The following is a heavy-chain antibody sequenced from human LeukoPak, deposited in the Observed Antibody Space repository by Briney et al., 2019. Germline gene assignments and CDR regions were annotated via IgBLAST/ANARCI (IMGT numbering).Heavy chain of an antibody. V-gene: IGHV3-30*02. D-gene: IGHD2-15*01. J-gene: IGHJ5*02. CDR1: GFTFSSYG. Sequence: GGSLRLSCAASGFTFSSYGMHWVRQARGKGLEWVAFIRYDGSNKYYADSVKGRFTISRDNSKNTLYLQMNSLRAEDTAVYYCASCKLLLRSDWFDPWGQGTLGTVSS. CDR3: ASCKLLLRSDWFDP. CDR2: IRYDGSNK.